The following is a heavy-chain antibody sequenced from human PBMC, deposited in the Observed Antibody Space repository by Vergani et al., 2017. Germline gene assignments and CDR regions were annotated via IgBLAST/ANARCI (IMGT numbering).Heavy chain of an antibody. J-gene: IGHJ6*02. V-gene: IGHV1-69*08. CDR3: AREGNVGYSYGNYYYYYGIDV. Sequence: QVQLVQSGAEVKKPGSSVKVSCKASGGTFSSYTISWVRQAPGQGLEWMGRIIPILGIANYAQKFQGRVTITADKSTSTAYMELSSLRSEDTAVYYCAREGNVGYSYGNYYYYYGIDVWGQGTTVTVSS. CDR2: IIPILGIA. CDR1: GGTFSSYT. D-gene: IGHD5-18*01.